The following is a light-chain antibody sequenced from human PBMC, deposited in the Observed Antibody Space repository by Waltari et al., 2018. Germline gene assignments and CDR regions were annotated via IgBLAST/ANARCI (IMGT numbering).Light chain of an antibody. J-gene: IGKJ5*01. Sequence: DIVMTQSPATRSVSPGERATLSCRASQSISTNLAWYQQKPGQAPRLLIYGASIRATSIPARFSGSGSGTEFTLTISSLQSEDFAVYYCQHYDHGPPITFGQGTRLEIK. CDR2: GAS. CDR3: QHYDHGPPIT. V-gene: IGKV3D-15*01. CDR1: QSISTN.